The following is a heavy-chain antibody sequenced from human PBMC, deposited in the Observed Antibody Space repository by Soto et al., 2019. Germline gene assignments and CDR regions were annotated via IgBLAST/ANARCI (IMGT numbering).Heavy chain of an antibody. V-gene: IGHV4-39*01. CDR3: ARHRGGWNHPGYYFDY. CDR1: GGSISSSSYY. CDR2: IYYSGST. Sequence: PSETLSLTCTVSGGSISSSSYYWGWIRQPPGKGLEWIGSIYYSGSTYYNPSLKSRVTISVDTSKNQFSLKLSSVTAADTAVYYCARHRGGWNHPGYYFDYWGQGTLVTVST. D-gene: IGHD1-1*01. J-gene: IGHJ4*02.